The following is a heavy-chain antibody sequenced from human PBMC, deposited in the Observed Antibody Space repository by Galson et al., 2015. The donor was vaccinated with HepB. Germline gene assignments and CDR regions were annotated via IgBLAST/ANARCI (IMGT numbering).Heavy chain of an antibody. D-gene: IGHD6-13*01. J-gene: IGHJ4*02. CDR3: ARGDQQLVASYPIDY. CDR1: GYTFTSYG. Sequence: SVKVSCKASGYTFTSYGISWVRQAPGQGLEWMGWISAYNGNTNYAQKLQGRVTMTTDTSTSTAYMELRSLRSDDTAVYYCARGDQQLVASYPIDYWGQGTLVTVSS. CDR2: ISAYNGNT. V-gene: IGHV1-18*01.